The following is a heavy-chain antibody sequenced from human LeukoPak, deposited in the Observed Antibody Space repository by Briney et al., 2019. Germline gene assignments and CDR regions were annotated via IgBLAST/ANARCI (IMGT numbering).Heavy chain of an antibody. CDR1: GGSISSSNW. CDR3: ARDRHYDFWSGPTSYGMDV. Sequence: SETLSLTCPVSGGSISSSNWWSWVRQPPGKGLEWIGEIYHSGSTNYNPSLKSRVTISVDKSKNQFSLKLSSVTAADTAVYYCARDRHYDFWSGPTSYGMDVWGQGTTVTVSS. V-gene: IGHV4-4*02. J-gene: IGHJ6*02. CDR2: IYHSGST. D-gene: IGHD3-3*01.